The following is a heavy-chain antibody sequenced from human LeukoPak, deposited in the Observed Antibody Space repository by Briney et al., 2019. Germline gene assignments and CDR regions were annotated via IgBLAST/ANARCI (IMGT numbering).Heavy chain of an antibody. V-gene: IGHV4-4*07. D-gene: IGHD6-19*01. J-gene: IGHJ4*02. Sequence: SETLSLTCTVSGGSISSYYWSWIRQPAGKGLEWIGRIYTSGSTNYNPSLKSRVTMSVDTSKNQFSLKLSSVTAADTAVYYCARGVRQWLPTVGYYFDYWGQGTLVTVSS. CDR2: IYTSGST. CDR3: ARGVRQWLPTVGYYFDY. CDR1: GGSISSYY.